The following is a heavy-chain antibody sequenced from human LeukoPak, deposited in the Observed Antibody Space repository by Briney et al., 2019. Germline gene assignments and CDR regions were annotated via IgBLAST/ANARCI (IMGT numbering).Heavy chain of an antibody. J-gene: IGHJ4*03. CDR3: VRTMTREWGGWYDNDY. Sequence: PSETLSLTCTVSGSSVSNHWWIWIRQPAGKGLEWIGRISSRGYTNYNPSLKSRVAMSVDTSKNQFSLKLNSVTAADTAVYYCVRTMTREWGGWYDNDYWGRGTLVTVSS. D-gene: IGHD6-19*01. CDR2: ISSRGYT. CDR1: GSSVSNHW. V-gene: IGHV4-4*07.